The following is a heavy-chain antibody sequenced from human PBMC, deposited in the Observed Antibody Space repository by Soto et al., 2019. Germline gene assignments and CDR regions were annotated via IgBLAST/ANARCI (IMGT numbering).Heavy chain of an antibody. V-gene: IGHV1-18*01. CDR3: ARMGDVPYYYYGMDV. D-gene: IGHD3-16*01. CDR2: INGYNGNT. Sequence: QVQLVQSGAEVKKPGASVKVSCKASGYTFTRSGISWVRQAPGQGLEWMGWINGYNGNTNYAQKFQGRITMTTDTPTSTAYMELRSLRSDDTAVYYCARMGDVPYYYYGMDVWGQGTKVIVSS. J-gene: IGHJ6*02. CDR1: GYTFTRSG.